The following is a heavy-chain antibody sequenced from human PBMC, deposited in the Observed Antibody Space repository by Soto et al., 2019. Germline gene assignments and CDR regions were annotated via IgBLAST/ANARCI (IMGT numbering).Heavy chain of an antibody. D-gene: IGHD6-13*01. CDR2: INHSGST. V-gene: IGHV4-34*01. J-gene: IGHJ5*02. CDR3: AVLYSSSDNNWFDP. Sequence: QVQLQQWGAGLLKPSETLSLTCAVYGGSFSGYYWSWFRQPPGKGLEWIGEINHSGSTNYNPSLTSRVTISVDTSKNQFSLKLSSVTAADTAVYYCAVLYSSSDNNWFDPWGQGTLVTVSS. CDR1: GGSFSGYY.